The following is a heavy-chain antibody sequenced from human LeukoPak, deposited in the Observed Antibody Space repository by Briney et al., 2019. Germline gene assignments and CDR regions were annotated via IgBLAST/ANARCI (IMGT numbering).Heavy chain of an antibody. D-gene: IGHD3-9*01. V-gene: IGHV3-23*01. J-gene: IGHJ4*02. Sequence: GRSLRLFCAASGFTFSSYAMSWVRQAPGKGLEWVSAISGSGGSTYYADSVKGRFTISRDNSKNTLYLQMNSLRAEDTAVYYCAKDRDRYYDIFLVDYWGQGTLVTVSS. CDR3: AKDRDRYYDIFLVDY. CDR2: ISGSGGST. CDR1: GFTFSSYA.